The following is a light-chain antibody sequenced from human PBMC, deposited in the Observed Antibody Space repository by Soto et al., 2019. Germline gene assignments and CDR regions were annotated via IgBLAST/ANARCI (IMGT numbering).Light chain of an antibody. Sequence: EIVLTQSPATLSLSPGERATLSCRASQSVSSYLAWYQQKPGQVPRRLIYGASNRATGIPARFSGSGSGTDFSLTISSLESEDFAVYYCQHRGKWPRTFGKGTKLEIK. V-gene: IGKV3-11*01. J-gene: IGKJ2*01. CDR2: GAS. CDR3: QHRGKWPRT. CDR1: QSVSSY.